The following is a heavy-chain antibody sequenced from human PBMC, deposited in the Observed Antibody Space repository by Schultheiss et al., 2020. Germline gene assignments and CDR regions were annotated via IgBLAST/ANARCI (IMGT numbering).Heavy chain of an antibody. CDR1: GFTFSSYA. V-gene: IGHV3-30-3*01. Sequence: GESLKISCAASGFTFSSYAMHWVRQAPGKGLEWVAVISYDGSNKYYADSVKGRFTISRDNSKNTLYLQMNSLRAEDTAVYYCATRGIAVAVDYWGQGTLVTVSS. J-gene: IGHJ4*02. CDR3: ATRGIAVAVDY. CDR2: ISYDGSNK. D-gene: IGHD6-19*01.